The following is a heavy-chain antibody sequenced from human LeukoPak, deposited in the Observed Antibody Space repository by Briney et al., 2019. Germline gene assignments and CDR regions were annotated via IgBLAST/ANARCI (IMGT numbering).Heavy chain of an antibody. Sequence: ASVKVSCKASGYTFTSYYMHWVRQAPGQGLEWMGIINPSGGSTSYAQKFQGRVTMTRDTSTSTVYMELSSPRSEDTAVYYCARDCSGGSCYGSIDYWGQGTLVTVSS. V-gene: IGHV1-46*01. J-gene: IGHJ4*02. CDR3: ARDCSGGSCYGSIDY. CDR1: GYTFTSYY. CDR2: INPSGGST. D-gene: IGHD2-15*01.